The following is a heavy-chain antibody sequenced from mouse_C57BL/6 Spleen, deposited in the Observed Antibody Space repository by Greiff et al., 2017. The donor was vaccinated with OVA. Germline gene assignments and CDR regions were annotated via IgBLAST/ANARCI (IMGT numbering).Heavy chain of an antibody. CDR3: AKTYYYGSSYYFDY. CDR1: GFSLTSYG. J-gene: IGHJ2*01. CDR2: IWRGGST. D-gene: IGHD1-1*01. V-gene: IGHV2-5*01. Sequence: QVQLKQSGPGLVQPSQSLSITCTVSGFSLTSYGVHWVRQAPGKGLEWLGVIWRGGSTDYNAAFMSRLSITKDNSKSQVFFKMNSLQADDTAIYYCAKTYYYGSSYYFDYWGQGTTLTVSS.